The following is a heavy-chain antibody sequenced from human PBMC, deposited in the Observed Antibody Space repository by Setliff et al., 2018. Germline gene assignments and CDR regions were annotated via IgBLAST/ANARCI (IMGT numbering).Heavy chain of an antibody. CDR2: IYTSGDT. D-gene: IGHD6-6*01. CDR3: ARGRNVAARLLDS. Sequence: SETLSLTCTVSGGSIGSHNWVWIRQPAGRGLEWIGRIYTSGDTNYNPSLKSRIIMSVDTSMSQFSLKLSSVTAADTSVYFCARGRNVAARLLDSWGQGTLVTVPQ. J-gene: IGHJ4*02. V-gene: IGHV4-4*07. CDR1: GGSIGSHN.